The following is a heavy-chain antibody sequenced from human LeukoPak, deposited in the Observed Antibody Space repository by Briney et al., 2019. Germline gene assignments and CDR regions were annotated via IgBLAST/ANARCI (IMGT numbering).Heavy chain of an antibody. CDR3: ARSCFSVGAFDI. V-gene: IGHV4-38-2*01. CDR2: VYHSGST. D-gene: IGHD2-15*01. Sequence: SETLSLTCDVSGYSIRTGYYWGWVRQPPGKDLEWIGSVYHSGSTYYNPSLQSRVNILVDTSKKQFSLSLTSVTAADTAVYYCARSCFSVGAFDIWGQGTMVTVSS. J-gene: IGHJ3*02. CDR1: GYSIRTGYY.